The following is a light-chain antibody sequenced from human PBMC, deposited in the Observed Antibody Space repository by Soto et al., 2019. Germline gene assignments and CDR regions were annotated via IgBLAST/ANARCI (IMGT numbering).Light chain of an antibody. CDR3: MQGTHWPPT. CDR2: QVS. V-gene: IGKV2-30*01. CDR1: QSLVYRDGNTY. Sequence: DVVMTQSPLSLPVTLGQPAPISCRSSQSLVYRDGNTYLNWFHQRPGQSPRRLIYQVSNRDSGIPDRFSGSGSGTDFTLKISRVEAEDVGVYYCMQGTHWPPTFGQGTKVEI. J-gene: IGKJ1*01.